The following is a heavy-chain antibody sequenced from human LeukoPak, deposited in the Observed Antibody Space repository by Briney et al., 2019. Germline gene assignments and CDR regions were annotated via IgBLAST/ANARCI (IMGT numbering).Heavy chain of an antibody. CDR1: GYTFTDYY. D-gene: IGHD6-13*01. J-gene: IGHJ4*02. CDR2: INPNSGGT. Sequence: ASVKVSYKASGYTFTDYYMHWVQQAPGQGLEWMGWINPNSGGTNYAQKFQGRVTVTRDTSISTAFMDLSSLRSDDTAVFYCARGPPRGTAAGPDFWGQGTLVTVSS. CDR3: ARGPPRGTAAGPDF. V-gene: IGHV1-2*02.